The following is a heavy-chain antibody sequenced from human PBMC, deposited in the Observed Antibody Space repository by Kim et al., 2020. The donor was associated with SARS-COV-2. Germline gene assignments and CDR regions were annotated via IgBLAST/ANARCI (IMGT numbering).Heavy chain of an antibody. Sequence: SETLSLTCTVSGGSISSGSYYWSWIRQPAGKGLEWIGRIYTSGNTNYNPSLKSRVTIAVDTSKNQFSLKLSSVTAADTAVYYCRLAAAGSLYNGMDAWGQGTTVTVSS. D-gene: IGHD6-13*01. J-gene: IGHJ6*02. CDR1: GGSISSGSYY. CDR3: RLAAAGSLYNGMDA. V-gene: IGHV4-61*02. CDR2: IYTSGNT.